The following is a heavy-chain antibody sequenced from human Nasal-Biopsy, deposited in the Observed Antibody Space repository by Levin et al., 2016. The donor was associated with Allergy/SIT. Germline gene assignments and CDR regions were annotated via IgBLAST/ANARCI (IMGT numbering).Heavy chain of an antibody. CDR3: ASSLVLTGYFSA. V-gene: IGHV4-59*13. J-gene: IGHJ5*02. Sequence: SETLSLTCAVSGGSISSYYWYWIRQPPGKGLEWIGFTSHSGRTNYNPSLKNRVTISVDTSKNQFYLSLRSVTAADTAVYYCASSLVLTGYFSAWGLGTLVSVSS. CDR2: TSHSGRT. D-gene: IGHD3-9*01. CDR1: GGSISSYY.